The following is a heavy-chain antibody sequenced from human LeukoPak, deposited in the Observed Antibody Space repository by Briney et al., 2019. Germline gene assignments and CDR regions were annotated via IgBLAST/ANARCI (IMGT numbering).Heavy chain of an antibody. Sequence: PGGSLRLSCAASGFTFDDYGMSWVRQAPGKGLEWVSGINWNGGSTYYADSVKGRFTISRDNSKNTLYLQMNSLRAEDTAVYYCANFSFGWYKYNWFDPWGQGTLVTVSS. CDR1: GFTFDDYG. D-gene: IGHD6-19*01. V-gene: IGHV3-20*04. J-gene: IGHJ5*02. CDR2: INWNGGST. CDR3: ANFSFGWYKYNWFDP.